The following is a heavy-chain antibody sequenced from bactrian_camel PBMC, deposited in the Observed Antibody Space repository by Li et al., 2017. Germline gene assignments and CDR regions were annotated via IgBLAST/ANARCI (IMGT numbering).Heavy chain of an antibody. J-gene: IGHJ4*01. CDR3: AAGFLYPGFNYLETDDYRF. CDR1: RSSSTTYC. CDR2: ICTGGAGT. Sequence: VQLVESGGGSVQTGGSLRLSCTSSRSSSTTYCMGWFRQTPGKDREGVAAICTGGAGTHYADSVKGRFTISSGSAAVYLQMNDLRPDDTAIYYCAAGFLYPGFNYLETDDYRFWGQGTQVTVS. V-gene: IGHV3-3*01. D-gene: IGHD1*01.